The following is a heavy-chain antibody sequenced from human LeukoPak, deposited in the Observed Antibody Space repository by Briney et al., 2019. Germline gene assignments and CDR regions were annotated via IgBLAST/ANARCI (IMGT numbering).Heavy chain of an antibody. Sequence: GGSLRLSCAASGFTFSSYSMHWVRQARGKGLEWVSSISDSSSYIYYADSVKGRFTISRDNAKNSLYLRMNSLRAEDTAMYYCASPALGQVTMKPWGQGTLVTVSS. CDR3: ASPALGQVTMKP. J-gene: IGHJ5*02. V-gene: IGHV3-21*01. CDR2: ISDSSSYI. D-gene: IGHD3-22*01. CDR1: GFTFSSYS.